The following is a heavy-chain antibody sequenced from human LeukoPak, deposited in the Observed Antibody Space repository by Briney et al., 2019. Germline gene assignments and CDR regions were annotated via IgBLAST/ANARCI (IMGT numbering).Heavy chain of an antibody. CDR3: ARQGAVTPRRTPYYAMDV. J-gene: IGHJ6*02. CDR1: GDSISSNNYY. V-gene: IGHV4-39*01. Sequence: KASGTLSLTCTVSGDSISSNNYYWGWIRQPPGTGLEWIGTISHSGSTYYNPSLKSRIAISIDTSKNQCSLTLSSVTAADTAFYYCARQGAVTPRRTPYYAMDVWGPGTTVTVSS. D-gene: IGHD4-17*01. CDR2: ISHSGST.